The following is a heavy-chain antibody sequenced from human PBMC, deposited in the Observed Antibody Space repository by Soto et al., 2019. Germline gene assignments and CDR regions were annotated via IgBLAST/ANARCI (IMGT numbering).Heavy chain of an antibody. CDR1: GGTFSSYA. CDR2: IIPLFGTA. J-gene: IGHJ6*02. Sequence: QVQLVQSGAEVKKPGSSVKVSCKASGGTFSSYAISWVRQAPGQGLEWMGGIIPLFGTANYAQKFQGRVTITADDSTSTADMELSSLRSEDTAVYYCASSRYCISTSCHPSSFGYYYYGMDVWGQGTTVTVSS. CDR3: ASSRYCISTSCHPSSFGYYYYGMDV. D-gene: IGHD2-2*01. V-gene: IGHV1-69*12.